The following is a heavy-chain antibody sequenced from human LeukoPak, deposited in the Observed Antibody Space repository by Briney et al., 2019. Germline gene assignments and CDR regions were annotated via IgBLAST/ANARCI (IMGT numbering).Heavy chain of an antibody. Sequence: SVKVSCKASGGTFSSYAISWVRQAPGQGLEWMGGIIPIFGTANYAQKFQGRVTITADESTSTAYMELSSLRSEDTAVYYCARKGPYCSSTSCPRDYYYYYYMDVWGKGTTVTVSS. CDR1: GGTFSSYA. CDR2: IIPIFGTA. D-gene: IGHD2-2*01. V-gene: IGHV1-69*13. CDR3: ARKGPYCSSTSCPRDYYYYYYMDV. J-gene: IGHJ6*03.